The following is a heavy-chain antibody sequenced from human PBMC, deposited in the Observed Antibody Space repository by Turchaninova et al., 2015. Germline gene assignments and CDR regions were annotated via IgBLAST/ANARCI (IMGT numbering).Heavy chain of an antibody. Sequence: EVQLVESGGGLIQTGGSLRLFCEVSGFTVGSNYMRWVRCAPGKGLEWVSVIYRDGSTYYADSVKGRFIISRDNSNNTLYLQMNSLRAEDTAVYYCARDVRLTTVTTDYWGQGTLVTVSS. CDR3: ARDVRLTTVTTDY. CDR1: GFTVGSNY. V-gene: IGHV3-53*01. J-gene: IGHJ4*02. D-gene: IGHD4-11*01. CDR2: IYRDGST.